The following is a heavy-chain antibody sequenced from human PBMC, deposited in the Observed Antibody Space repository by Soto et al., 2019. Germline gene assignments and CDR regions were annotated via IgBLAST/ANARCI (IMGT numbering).Heavy chain of an antibody. Sequence: QVQLVQSGAEVKKPGSSVKVSCKASGGTFSSYAISWVRQAPGQGLEWMGGIIPIFGTANYAQKFKGRVTITADESTSTAYMELSSLRSEDTAVYYCARDPYEYQPHYYYYGMDVWGQGTTVTVSS. CDR2: IIPIFGTA. CDR1: GGTFSSYA. J-gene: IGHJ6*02. CDR3: ARDPYEYQPHYYYYGMDV. V-gene: IGHV1-69*01. D-gene: IGHD2-2*01.